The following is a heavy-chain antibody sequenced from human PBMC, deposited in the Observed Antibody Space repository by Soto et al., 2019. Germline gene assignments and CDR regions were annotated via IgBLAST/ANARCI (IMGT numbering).Heavy chain of an antibody. J-gene: IGHJ3*02. D-gene: IGHD2-2*01. CDR2: IYYSGST. V-gene: IGHV4-59*01. CDR1: GGSISSYY. CDR3: ARKGYCSSTSCPVGAFDI. Sequence: PSETLSLTCTVSGGSISSYYWSWIRQPPGKGLEWIGYIYYSGSTNYNPSLKSRVTISVDTSKNQFSLELSSVTAADTAVYYCARKGYCSSTSCPVGAFDIWGQGTMVTVSS.